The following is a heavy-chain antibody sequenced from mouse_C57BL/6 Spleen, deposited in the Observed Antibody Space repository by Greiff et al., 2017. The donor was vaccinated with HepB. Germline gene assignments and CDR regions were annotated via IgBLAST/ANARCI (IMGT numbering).Heavy chain of an antibody. J-gene: IGHJ2*01. CDR3: TRGGDYYGSPCYYFDY. D-gene: IGHD1-1*01. V-gene: IGHV1-15*01. Sequence: VQLQQSGAELVRPGASVTLSCKASGYTFTDYEMHWVKQTPVHGLEWIGAIDPETGGTAYNQKFKGKAILTADKSSSTAYMELRSLTSEDSAVYYCTRGGDYYGSPCYYFDYWGQGTTLTVSS. CDR2: IDPETGGT. CDR1: GYTFTDYE.